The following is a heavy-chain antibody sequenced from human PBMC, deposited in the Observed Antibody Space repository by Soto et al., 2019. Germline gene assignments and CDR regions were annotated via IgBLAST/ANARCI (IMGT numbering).Heavy chain of an antibody. Sequence: PSETLSLTCTVSGGSLSSYYWTWIRQPPGKGLEWIGYVYYSGNTNYNPSLKSRVTISVDTSKNQFSLKLGSVTAADTAVYYCAILPWAEYGGLLAPWGQGTLVTVSS. V-gene: IGHV4-59*01. CDR2: VYYSGNT. CDR3: AILPWAEYGGLLAP. D-gene: IGHD4-17*01. J-gene: IGHJ5*02. CDR1: GGSLSSYY.